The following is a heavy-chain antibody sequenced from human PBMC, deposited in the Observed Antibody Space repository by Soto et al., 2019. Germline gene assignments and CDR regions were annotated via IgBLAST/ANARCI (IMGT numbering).Heavy chain of an antibody. CDR3: ASSGYSGYDFYY. CDR2: INPSGGST. J-gene: IGHJ4*02. Sequence: ASVKVSCKASGYIFTSYYMHWVRQAPGQGLEWMGIINPSGGSTSYAQKFQGRVTMTRDTSTSTVYMELSSLRSEDTAVYYCASSGYSGYDFYYWGQGTPVTVSS. D-gene: IGHD5-12*01. CDR1: GYIFTSYY. V-gene: IGHV1-46*01.